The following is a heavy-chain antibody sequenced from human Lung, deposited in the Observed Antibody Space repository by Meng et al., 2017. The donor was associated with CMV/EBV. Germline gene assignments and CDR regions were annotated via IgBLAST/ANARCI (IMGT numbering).Heavy chain of an antibody. CDR1: GFTFSSYG. D-gene: IGHD2-2*02. CDR3: AKDQRIIRHCSSTSCYTWFDI. Sequence: SCAASGFTFSSYGMHWVRQAPGKGLEWVAFIRYDGSNKYYADSVKGRFTISRDNSKNTLYLQMNSLRAEDTAVYYCAKDQRIIRHCSSTSCYTWFDIXGQGXLVTVSS. J-gene: IGHJ5*02. V-gene: IGHV3-30*02. CDR2: IRYDGSNK.